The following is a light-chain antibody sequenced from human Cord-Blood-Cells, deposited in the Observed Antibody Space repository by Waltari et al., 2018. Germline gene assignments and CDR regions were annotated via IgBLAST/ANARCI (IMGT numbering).Light chain of an antibody. CDR2: DVS. J-gene: IGLJ3*02. CDR1: SSDVGVYNY. Sequence: QSALTQPASVSGSPGQSITISCTGTSSDVGVYNYISLYQQHPGKAPELMIYDVSNRPSGVSNRFSGSKSGNTASLTISGLQAEDEADYYCSSYTSSSTLVFGGGTKLTVL. V-gene: IGLV2-14*01. CDR3: SSYTSSSTLV.